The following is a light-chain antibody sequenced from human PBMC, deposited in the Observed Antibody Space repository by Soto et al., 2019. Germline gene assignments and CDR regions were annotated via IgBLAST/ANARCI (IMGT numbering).Light chain of an antibody. Sequence: QSALTQPASVSGSPGQSITISCTGTSSDIGHYDYVSWYQQHPGKAPKLMIYHVTYRPSGVSNRYSGSKSGNSASLTVSGLLADDEADYFCWSLTSSHTYVFGSGPKLTVL. CDR3: WSLTSSHTYV. V-gene: IGLV2-14*03. CDR2: HVT. CDR1: SSDIGHYDY. J-gene: IGLJ1*01.